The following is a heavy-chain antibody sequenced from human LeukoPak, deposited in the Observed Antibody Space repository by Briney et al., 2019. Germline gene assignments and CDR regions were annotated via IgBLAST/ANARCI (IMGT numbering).Heavy chain of an antibody. J-gene: IGHJ4*02. CDR1: GGSISSYY. CDR3: ARNPHYYDYVWGSYPADY. Sequence: SETLSLTCTVSGGSISSYYWGWIRQPPGKGLEWIGSIYYSGSTYYNPSLKSRVTISVDTSKNQFSLKLSSATAADTAVYYCARNPHYYDYVWGSYPADYWGQGTLVTVSS. CDR2: IYYSGST. V-gene: IGHV4-39*01. D-gene: IGHD3-16*02.